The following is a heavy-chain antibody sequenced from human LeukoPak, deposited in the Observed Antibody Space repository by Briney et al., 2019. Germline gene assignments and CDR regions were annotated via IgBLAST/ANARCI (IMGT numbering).Heavy chain of an antibody. Sequence: PSQTLSLTCAVYGGSFSGYYWSWIRQPPGKGLEWIGEINHSGSTNYNPSLKSRVTISVDTSENQFSLKLSSVTAADTAVYYCARVSYYYYGMDVWGQGTTVTVSS. CDR1: GGSFSGYY. CDR3: ARVSYYYYGMDV. V-gene: IGHV4-34*01. CDR2: INHSGST. J-gene: IGHJ6*02.